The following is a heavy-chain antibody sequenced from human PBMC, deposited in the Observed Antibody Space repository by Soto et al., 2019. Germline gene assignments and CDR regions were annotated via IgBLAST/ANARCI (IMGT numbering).Heavy chain of an antibody. V-gene: IGHV4-31*03. D-gene: IGHD3-3*01. Sequence: SETLSLTCTVSGGSISSAGYYWSWIRQHPGKGLEWIGHIYYSGSTNYNPSLKSRVTISVDTSKSQFSLKLSSVTAADTAVYYCARVAGGANFGVVIPHFDYWGQGTQVTVSS. J-gene: IGHJ4*02. CDR3: ARVAGGANFGVVIPHFDY. CDR2: IYYSGST. CDR1: GGSISSAGYY.